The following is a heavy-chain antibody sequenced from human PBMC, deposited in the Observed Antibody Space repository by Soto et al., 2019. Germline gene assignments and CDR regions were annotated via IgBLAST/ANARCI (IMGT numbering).Heavy chain of an antibody. CDR1: GFTFSSYG. V-gene: IGHV3-30*03. Sequence: QVQLVESGGGVVQPGRSLRLSCAASGFTFSSYGMHWVRQAPGKGLEWVAVISYDGSNKYYADSVKGRFTISRDNSKNTLYLQMNRLRAEDTAVYYCAIDKLAVAVAAPFDYWGQGTLVTVSS. CDR3: AIDKLAVAVAAPFDY. CDR2: ISYDGSNK. D-gene: IGHD6-19*01. J-gene: IGHJ4*02.